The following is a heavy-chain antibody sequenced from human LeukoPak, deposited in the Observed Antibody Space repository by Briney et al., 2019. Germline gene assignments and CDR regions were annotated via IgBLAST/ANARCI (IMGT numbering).Heavy chain of an antibody. D-gene: IGHD3-10*01. CDR3: ARVVSHMVRGVYFDY. CDR1: GGSISSGGYS. CDR2: IYHSGST. J-gene: IGHJ4*02. V-gene: IGHV4-30-2*01. Sequence: TLSLTCAVSGGSISSGGYSWSWIRQPPGKGLEWIGYIYHSGSTYYNPSLKSRVTISVDRSKNQFSLKLSSVTAADTAVYYSARVVSHMVRGVYFDYWGQGTLVTVSS.